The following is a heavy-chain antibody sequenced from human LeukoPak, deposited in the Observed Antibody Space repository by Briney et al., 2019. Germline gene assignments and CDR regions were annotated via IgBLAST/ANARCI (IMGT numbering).Heavy chain of an antibody. Sequence: PGGSLRLSCAASGFTFNNNWMSWVRQAPGKGLEWVANIKEDGSEKYYVDSVKGRFTVSRDNAKNSLYLQMNSLRAEDTAVYYCARDFISGIFDPWGQGTLVTVSS. CDR1: GFTFNNNW. CDR3: ARDFISGIFDP. CDR2: IKEDGSEK. J-gene: IGHJ5*02. D-gene: IGHD6-25*01. V-gene: IGHV3-7*01.